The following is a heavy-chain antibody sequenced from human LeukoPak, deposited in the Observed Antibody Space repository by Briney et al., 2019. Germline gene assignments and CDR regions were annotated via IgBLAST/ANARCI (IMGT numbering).Heavy chain of an antibody. J-gene: IGHJ4*02. D-gene: IGHD2-15*01. CDR1: GFTFDDYA. CDR3: AKGYLTRDIMWGFDY. CDR2: ISWNSGSI. V-gene: IGHV3-9*01. Sequence: PGRSLRLSCAASGFTFDDYATHWVRQAPGKGLEWASGISWNSGSIGYADSVKGRFTISRDNAKNSLYLQMNSLRAEDTALYYCAKGYLTRDIMWGFDYWGQGTLVTVSS.